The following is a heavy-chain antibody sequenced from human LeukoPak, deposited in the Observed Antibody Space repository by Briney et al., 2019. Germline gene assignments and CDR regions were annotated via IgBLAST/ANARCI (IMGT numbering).Heavy chain of an antibody. J-gene: IGHJ6*02. Sequence: ASVKVSCKASGGTFSSYAISWVRQAPGQGLEWMGGIIPIFGTANYAQKFQGRVTITADESTSTAHMELSSLRSEDTAVYYCASLRHYGMDVWGQGTTVTVSS. V-gene: IGHV1-69*13. CDR2: IIPIFGTA. CDR3: ASLRHYGMDV. CDR1: GGTFSSYA.